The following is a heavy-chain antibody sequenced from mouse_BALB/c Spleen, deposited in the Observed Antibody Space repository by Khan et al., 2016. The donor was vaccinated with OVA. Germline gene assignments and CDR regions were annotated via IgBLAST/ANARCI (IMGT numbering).Heavy chain of an antibody. CDR2: IRNKANGYTT. V-gene: IGHV7-3*02. J-gene: IGHJ1*01. D-gene: IGHD6-1*01. Sequence: EVELVESGGGLVQSGGSLRLSCATSGFTFTDYYMSWVRQPPGKALEWLGFIRNKANGYTTEYSASVKGRFTISRDNSQSIVYLQMNTLRAEDSATDYCARAAVVDTYRYLDGWGAGTTVTVAS. CDR3: ARAAVVDTYRYLDG. CDR1: GFTFTDYY.